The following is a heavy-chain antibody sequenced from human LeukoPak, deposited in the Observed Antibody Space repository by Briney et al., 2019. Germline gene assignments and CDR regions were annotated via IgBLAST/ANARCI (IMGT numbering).Heavy chain of an antibody. V-gene: IGHV3-7*03. Sequence: GGSLRPFCAPSGFTFNVYWTNWARHAAGGGLGWVANIKHDGTEKNYVDSVKGRLSIYRDNAENTLYLQMNSLRTEDTAVYYCVRDFYVDYWGQGAMVTVSS. J-gene: IGHJ4*02. CDR3: VRDFYVDY. CDR1: GFTFNVYW. CDR2: IKHDGTEK. D-gene: IGHD2/OR15-2a*01.